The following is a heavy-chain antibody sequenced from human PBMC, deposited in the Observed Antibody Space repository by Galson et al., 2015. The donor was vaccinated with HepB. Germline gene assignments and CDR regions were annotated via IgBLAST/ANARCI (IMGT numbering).Heavy chain of an antibody. CDR2: INSDGSTT. V-gene: IGHV3-74*01. CDR1: GFTFSRNW. J-gene: IGHJ6*02. CDR3: ARDLTSYYDSSGSSKSYYYGMDV. D-gene: IGHD3-22*01. Sequence: SLRLSCAASGFTFSRNWMHWVRQVPGKGLVWVSRINSDGSTTSYADFVKGRFTISRDNAKNTLYLQMNSLRAEDTAVYYCARDLTSYYDSSGSSKSYYYGMDVWGQGTTVTVSS.